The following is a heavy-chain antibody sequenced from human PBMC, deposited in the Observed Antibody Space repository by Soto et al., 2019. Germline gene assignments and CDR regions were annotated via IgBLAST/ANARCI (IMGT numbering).Heavy chain of an antibody. CDR2: IYYSGST. D-gene: IGHD5-12*01. Sequence: SETLSLTCTVSGGSISSSSYYWGWIRQPPGKGLEWIGSIYYSGSTYYNPSLKSRVTISVDTSKNQFSLKLSSVTAADTAVYYCARTETGYSGYDGEFSTDYWGQGTLVTVS. CDR3: ARTETGYSGYDGEFSTDY. CDR1: GGSISSSSYY. V-gene: IGHV4-39*01. J-gene: IGHJ4*02.